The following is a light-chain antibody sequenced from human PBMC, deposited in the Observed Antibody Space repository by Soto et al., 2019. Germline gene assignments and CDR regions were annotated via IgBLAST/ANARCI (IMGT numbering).Light chain of an antibody. CDR2: GDK. Sequence: QSVLPQPPSGSAAPGQKVSISSTGTSSNIGAGYDVDWYEQRPGTDTKLVIYGDKKQPSGIPDRGSVSRCGTTAALAITGLQAEDEADYYCAAWDASLNGYDFGTGTKVTVL. J-gene: IGLJ1*01. V-gene: IGLV1-40*01. CDR1: SSNIGAGYD. CDR3: AAWDASLNGYD.